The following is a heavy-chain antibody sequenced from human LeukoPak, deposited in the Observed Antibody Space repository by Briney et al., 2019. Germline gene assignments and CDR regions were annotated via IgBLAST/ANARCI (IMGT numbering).Heavy chain of an antibody. CDR1: GGSISSYY. J-gene: IGHJ3*02. CDR3: ARDIVVVPAGGAFDI. Sequence: SETLSLTCTVSGGSISSYYWSWIRQPAGKGLEWIGRIYTSGSTNYNPSLKSRVTMSVDTSKNQFSLKLSSVTAADTAVYYCARDIVVVPAGGAFDIWGQGTMVTVSS. CDR2: IYTSGST. D-gene: IGHD2-2*01. V-gene: IGHV4-4*07.